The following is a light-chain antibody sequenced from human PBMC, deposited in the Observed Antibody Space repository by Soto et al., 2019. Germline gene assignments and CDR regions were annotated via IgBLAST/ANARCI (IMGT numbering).Light chain of an antibody. CDR2: DAS. Sequence: EIVLTQSPATLSSFPGDRVTLSCRASQAVNTRLAWYQHRPGQAPRLLIYDASNRATGIPARFSGSGSGTDFTLTISSLEPDDFGVYYCQQRNNWPLTFGGGTKVDIK. CDR1: QAVNTR. J-gene: IGKJ4*01. V-gene: IGKV3-11*01. CDR3: QQRNNWPLT.